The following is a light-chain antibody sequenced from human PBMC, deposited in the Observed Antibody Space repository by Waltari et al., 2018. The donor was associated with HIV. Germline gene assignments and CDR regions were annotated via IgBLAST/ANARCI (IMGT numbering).Light chain of an antibody. J-gene: IGKJ1*01. CDR3: QQNYSSSA. V-gene: IGKV1-5*03. CDR2: SAS. CDR1: QSISTW. Sequence: DIQMTQSPSTLSASVGDRVTISCRASQSISTWMAWYQQKPGRAPSLLIYSASTLESGVPSRFSGSGSGTEFTLTINSLQPDDFATYYCQQNYSSSAFGQGTKVEIK.